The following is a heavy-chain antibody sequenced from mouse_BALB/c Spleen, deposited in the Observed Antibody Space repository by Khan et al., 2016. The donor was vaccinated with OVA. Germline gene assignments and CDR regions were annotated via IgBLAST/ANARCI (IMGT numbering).Heavy chain of an antibody. D-gene: IGHD2-1*01. V-gene: IGHV9-3-1*01. CDR1: GYTFTNYG. CDR3: ARSNGNYWFAY. Sequence: QIQLVQSGPELKKPGETVKISCKASGYTFTNYGMNWVKQAPGKGLKWMGWINTYTGEPTYADDFKGRFAFSLETSASTAYLQINNLKNEDTATWFCARSNGNYWFAYWGQGTLVTVSA. CDR2: INTYTGEP. J-gene: IGHJ3*01.